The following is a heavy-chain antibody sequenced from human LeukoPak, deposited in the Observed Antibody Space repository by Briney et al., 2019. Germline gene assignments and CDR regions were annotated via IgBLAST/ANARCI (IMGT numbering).Heavy chain of an antibody. V-gene: IGHV1-2*02. Sequence: GASVKVSCKASGYTFTSYAMNWVRQAPGQGLEWMGWINPKNAGTNYAQKFQGRVTVTRDTSTGTAYMELSSLRSDDTAVYYCARTLYISAAPGGFDYWGQGTLVAVS. CDR2: INPKNAGT. J-gene: IGHJ4*02. D-gene: IGHD6-13*01. CDR1: GYTFTSYA. CDR3: ARTLYISAAPGGFDY.